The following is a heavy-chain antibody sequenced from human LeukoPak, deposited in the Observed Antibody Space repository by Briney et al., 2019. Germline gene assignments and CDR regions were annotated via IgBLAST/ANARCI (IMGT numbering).Heavy chain of an antibody. V-gene: IGHV1-18*01. J-gene: IGHJ4*02. Sequence: ASVKVPCKASGYTFTSYGISWVRQAPGQGREWMGWISAYNGNTNYALKLQGRVTMTTDTSTSTAYMELRSLRSNDTAVYYCASGVLTGTGFDYWGQGTLVTVSS. CDR2: ISAYNGNT. CDR3: ASGVLTGTGFDY. CDR1: GYTFTSYG. D-gene: IGHD1/OR15-1a*01.